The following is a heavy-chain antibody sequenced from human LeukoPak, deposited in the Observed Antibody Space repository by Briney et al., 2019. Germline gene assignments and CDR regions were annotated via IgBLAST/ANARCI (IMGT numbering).Heavy chain of an antibody. CDR2: ISWNSGSI. Sequence: GGSLRLSCAASGFTFDDYAMHWVRQAPGKGLEWVSGISWNSGSIGYADSVKGRFTISRDNAKNSLYLQMNSLRAEDTAVYYCAPYDPLFWGQGTLVTVSS. J-gene: IGHJ4*02. CDR3: APYDPLF. D-gene: IGHD3-3*01. V-gene: IGHV3-9*01. CDR1: GFTFDDYA.